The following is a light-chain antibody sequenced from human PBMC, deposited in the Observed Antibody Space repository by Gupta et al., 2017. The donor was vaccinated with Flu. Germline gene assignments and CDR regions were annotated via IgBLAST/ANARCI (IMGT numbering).Light chain of an antibody. V-gene: IGLV2-14*01. J-gene: IGLJ2*01. CDR2: EVS. CDR3: SSFTTSSTLI. Sequence: QSALTQPASVSGSPGQSITISFTGTSSDVGAYNYVSWYQQHPGKVPKLMIYEVSNRPSGVSNRFSGSKSGNTASLTISGLQAEDEADYYCSSFTTSSTLIFGGGTKLTVL. CDR1: SSDVGAYNY.